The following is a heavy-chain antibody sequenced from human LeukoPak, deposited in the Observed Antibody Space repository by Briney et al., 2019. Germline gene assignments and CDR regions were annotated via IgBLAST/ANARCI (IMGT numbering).Heavy chain of an antibody. CDR2: IYHSGNT. CDR3: ARAGYGDSDFDY. J-gene: IGHJ4*02. V-gene: IGHV4-39*07. D-gene: IGHD4-17*01. CDR1: GGSISSSSYY. Sequence: SETLSPTCTVSGGSISSSSYYWGWIRQPPGTGLEWIGSIYHSGNTYYNPSLKSRVTISVDTSKNQFSLKLNSVTAADTAVYYCARAGYGDSDFDYWGQGTLVTVSS.